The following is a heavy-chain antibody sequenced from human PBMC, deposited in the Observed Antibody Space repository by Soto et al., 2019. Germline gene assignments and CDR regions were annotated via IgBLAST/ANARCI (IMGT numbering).Heavy chain of an antibody. CDR2: IDWDDDK. CDR3: ARIRAGYSSRWYGEWFDP. J-gene: IGHJ5*02. D-gene: IGHD6-13*01. Sequence: SGPTLVNPTQTLTLTCTFSGFSLSTSGMCVSWIRQPPGKALEWLARIDWDDDKYYSTSLKTRLTISKDTSKNQVVLTMTNMDPVDTATYYCARIRAGYSSRWYGEWFDPWGQGALVTVSS. V-gene: IGHV2-70*11. CDR1: GFSLSTSGMC.